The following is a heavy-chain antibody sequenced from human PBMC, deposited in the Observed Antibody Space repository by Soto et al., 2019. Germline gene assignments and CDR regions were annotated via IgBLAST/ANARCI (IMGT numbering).Heavy chain of an antibody. CDR2: ISYDGSNK. Sequence: PGGSLRLSCAASGFTFSSYAMHWVRQAPGKGLEWVAVISYDGSNKYYADSVKGRFTISRDNSKNTLYLQMNSLRAEDTAVYYCARDPPSDYYDSSGYYPDYWGQGTLVTVSS. J-gene: IGHJ4*02. D-gene: IGHD3-22*01. V-gene: IGHV3-30-3*01. CDR1: GFTFSSYA. CDR3: ARDPPSDYYDSSGYYPDY.